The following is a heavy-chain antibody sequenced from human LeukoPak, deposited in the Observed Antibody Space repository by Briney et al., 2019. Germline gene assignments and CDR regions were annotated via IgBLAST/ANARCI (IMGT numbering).Heavy chain of an antibody. CDR1: GYTFTSYD. CDR2: MNPNSGNT. V-gene: IGHV1-8*03. Sequence: ASVKVSCKAYGYTFTSYDINWVRQATGQGLEWMGWMNPNSGNTGYAQKFQGRVTITRNTSISAAYMELSSLRSEDTAVYYCARGRIGRRVVMYYMDVWGKGTTVTVSS. J-gene: IGHJ6*03. D-gene: IGHD3-3*01. CDR3: ARGRIGRRVVMYYMDV.